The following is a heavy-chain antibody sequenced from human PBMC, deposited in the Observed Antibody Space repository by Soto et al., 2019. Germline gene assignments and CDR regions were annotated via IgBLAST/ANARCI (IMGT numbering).Heavy chain of an antibody. CDR1: GYTFSDYY. CDR2: INPNSGCT. V-gene: IGHV1-2*02. J-gene: IGHJ4*02. Sequence: QVQLVQSGAEVRKPGASVKVSCKASGYTFSDYYIHWVRQAPGQGLEWMGWINPNSGCTKYAPKFQGGVTMTRDTSITTASVELSRLRSGDTGVYYCAREPATAKAEGVDFWGQGPLVTVSS. CDR3: AREPATAKAEGVDF. D-gene: IGHD1-1*01.